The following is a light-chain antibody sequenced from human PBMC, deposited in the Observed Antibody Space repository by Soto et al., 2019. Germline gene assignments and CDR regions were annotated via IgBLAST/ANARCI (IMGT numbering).Light chain of an antibody. J-gene: IGKJ4*01. V-gene: IGKV3-15*01. CDR1: QSVSSN. CDR3: QQYNNWPPLT. Sequence: IVMTQAPVTLSVSPGGRVTPSCRGSQSVSSNLAWYQQKPGQAPSLLLYGAFTRATGIPARFSGTGSGTEFTLTISSLQSEDFALYYCQQYNNWPPLTFGGGTKVDIK. CDR2: GAF.